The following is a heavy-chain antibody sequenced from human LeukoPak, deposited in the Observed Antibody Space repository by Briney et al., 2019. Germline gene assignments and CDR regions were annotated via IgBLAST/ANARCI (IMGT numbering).Heavy chain of an antibody. CDR3: ARANYDGSDY. CDR2: IYTSGTT. V-gene: IGHV4-4*07. J-gene: IGHJ4*02. Sequence: SETLSLTCTVSGGSISSYYWSWIRQPAGKGLEWIGRIYTSGTTNYNPSLKSRVTLSVDTSKNQFSLKMRSVTAADTAVYYCARANYDGSDYWGQGTLVTASS. D-gene: IGHD3-22*01. CDR1: GGSISSYY.